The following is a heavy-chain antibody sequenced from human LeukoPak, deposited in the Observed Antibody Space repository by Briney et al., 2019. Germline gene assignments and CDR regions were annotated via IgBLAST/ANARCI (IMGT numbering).Heavy chain of an antibody. Sequence: SQTLSLTCAVSGGSISSGGYSWSWIRQPPGKGPEWIGYIYHSGSTYYNPSLKSRVTISVDRSKNQFSLKLSSVTAADTAVYYCARDTGTMVDYWGQGTLVTVSS. J-gene: IGHJ4*02. D-gene: IGHD1-7*01. CDR1: GGSISSGGYS. CDR3: ARDTGTMVDY. V-gene: IGHV4-30-2*01. CDR2: IYHSGST.